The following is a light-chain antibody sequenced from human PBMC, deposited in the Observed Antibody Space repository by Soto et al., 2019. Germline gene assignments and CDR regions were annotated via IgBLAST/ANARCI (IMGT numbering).Light chain of an antibody. J-gene: IGKJ2*01. V-gene: IGKV1-12*01. CDR2: AAS. CDR1: QGISSW. Sequence: DIQMTQSPSSVSASVGDRVTITCRASQGISSWLAWYQHKPGKAPKLLIYAASNLQSGVPSKFSGSGSGTDFTLTISSLQPEDFATYYCQQANSFPYTSGHGTKLEIK. CDR3: QQANSFPYT.